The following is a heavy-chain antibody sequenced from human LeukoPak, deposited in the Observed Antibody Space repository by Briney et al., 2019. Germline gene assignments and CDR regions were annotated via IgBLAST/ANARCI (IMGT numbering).Heavy chain of an antibody. J-gene: IGHJ4*02. CDR1: GFTFDEYA. CDR2: ISWNSGSI. Sequence: GRSLRLSCAASGFTFDEYAMHWVRQAPGKGLEWVSGISWNSGSIGYADSVKGRFTISRDNAKNSLYLQMNSLRAEDTALYYCAKGHSSSWYSDYFDYWGQGTLVTVSS. V-gene: IGHV3-9*01. CDR3: AKGHSSSWYSDYFDY. D-gene: IGHD6-13*01.